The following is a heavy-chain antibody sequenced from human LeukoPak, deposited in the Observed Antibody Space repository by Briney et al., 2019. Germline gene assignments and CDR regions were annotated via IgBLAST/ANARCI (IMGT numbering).Heavy chain of an antibody. D-gene: IGHD2-2*01. CDR2: ISWNSGSI. J-gene: IGHJ4*02. V-gene: IGHV3-9*01. CDR3: VGSSTSCYECFDY. CDR1: GFTFDDYA. Sequence: GGSLRLSCAASGFTFDDYAMHWVRQAPGRGLEWVSGISWNSGSIGYADSVKGRFTISRDNSKNTLYLQMNSLRAEDTAVYYCVGSSTSCYECFDYWGQGTLVTVSS.